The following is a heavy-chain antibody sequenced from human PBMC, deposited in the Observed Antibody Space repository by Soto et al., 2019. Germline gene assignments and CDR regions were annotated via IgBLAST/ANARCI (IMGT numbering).Heavy chain of an antibody. Sequence: QVQLVESGGGVVQPGRSVRLSCAASGFTFSSYGMHWVRQAPGKGLEWVAVISYDGSNKYYADSVKGRFTISRDNSKNTLYLQMNSLRAEDTAVYYCAKDPIYDFWSGYYLAGWFDPWGQGTLVTVSS. CDR1: GFTFSSYG. CDR2: ISYDGSNK. D-gene: IGHD3-3*01. J-gene: IGHJ5*02. V-gene: IGHV3-30*18. CDR3: AKDPIYDFWSGYYLAGWFDP.